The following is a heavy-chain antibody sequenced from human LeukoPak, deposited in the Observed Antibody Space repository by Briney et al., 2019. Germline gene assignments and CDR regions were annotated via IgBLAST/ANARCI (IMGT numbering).Heavy chain of an antibody. CDR3: AMRGYSYGYNFDY. J-gene: IGHJ4*02. V-gene: IGHV1-46*01. CDR2: INPSGGST. CDR1: GYTFTNYY. Sequence: ASVKVSCKASGYTFTNYYMYWVRQAPGQGLEWMGIINPSGGSTSYAQKFQGRVTMTRDTSASTVYMELSSLRSEDTAVYYCAMRGYSYGYNFDYWGQGTLVTVSS. D-gene: IGHD5-18*01.